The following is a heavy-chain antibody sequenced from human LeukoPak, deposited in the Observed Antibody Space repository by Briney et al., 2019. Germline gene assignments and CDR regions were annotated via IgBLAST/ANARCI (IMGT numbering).Heavy chain of an antibody. CDR2: IYSVGST. D-gene: IGHD2-15*01. CDR1: GFTVSSNY. CDR3: ARGGVSYSTFDH. Sequence: GGSLRLSCAASGFTVSSNYINWVRQAPGKGLEWVSVIYSVGSTYYADSVKGRFTISRDNPKNTLYLQMNSLRAEDTAIYYCARGGVSYSTFDHWGQGTLVTVSS. J-gene: IGHJ4*02. V-gene: IGHV3-66*01.